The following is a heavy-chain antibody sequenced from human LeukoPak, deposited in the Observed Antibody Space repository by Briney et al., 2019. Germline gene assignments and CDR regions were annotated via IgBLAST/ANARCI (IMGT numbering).Heavy chain of an antibody. V-gene: IGHV1-46*01. CDR2: INPSGGST. Sequence: ASVKVSCKASGYTFTSYYMHWVRQAPGQGLEWMGIINPSGGSTSYAQKFQGRVTMTRDTSTSTVYMELSSLRSEDTAVYYCASKGYSYGTSYYFDYWGQGTLVTVSS. CDR3: ASKGYSYGTSYYFDY. CDR1: GYTFTSYY. D-gene: IGHD5-18*01. J-gene: IGHJ4*02.